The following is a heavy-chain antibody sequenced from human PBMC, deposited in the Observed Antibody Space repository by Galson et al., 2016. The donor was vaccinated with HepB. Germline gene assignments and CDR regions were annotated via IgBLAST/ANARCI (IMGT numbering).Heavy chain of an antibody. CDR1: GFTFSSFG. D-gene: IGHD6-19*01. CDR3: AKDPSRLLEAGRLDS. J-gene: IGHJ4*02. CDR2: ISHTGNYK. Sequence: SLRLSCAGSGFTFSSFGLHWVRQAPGKGLDWVAVISHTGNYKYYADSVTGRFTISRDNSKTTVYLQMNSLRAEDTAVYYCAKDPSRLLEAGRLDSWGQGTLVTVSS. V-gene: IGHV3-30*18.